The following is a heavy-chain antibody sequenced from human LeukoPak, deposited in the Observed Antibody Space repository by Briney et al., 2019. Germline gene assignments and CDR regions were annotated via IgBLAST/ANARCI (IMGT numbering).Heavy chain of an antibody. D-gene: IGHD4-17*01. Sequence: PSETLSLTCTVSGGPISSYYWSWIRQPAGKGLEWIGYIYYSGSTNYNPSLKSRVTISVDTSKNQFSLKLSSVTAADTAVYYCARSVTPTNWFDPWGQGTLVTVSS. CDR3: ARSVTPTNWFDP. J-gene: IGHJ5*02. CDR2: IYYSGST. CDR1: GGPISSYY. V-gene: IGHV4-59*01.